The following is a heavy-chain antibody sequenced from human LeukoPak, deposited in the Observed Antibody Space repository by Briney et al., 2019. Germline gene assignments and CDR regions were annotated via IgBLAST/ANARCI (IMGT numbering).Heavy chain of an antibody. Sequence: SETLSLTCTVSGGSISSYYWSWIRQPPGKGLEWIGYIYYSGSTNYNPSLKSRVTISVDTSKNQFSLKLSSVTAADTAVYYCARGRDVGATIVYWGQGTLVTVSS. V-gene: IGHV4-59*08. CDR1: GGSISSYY. CDR2: IYYSGST. CDR3: ARGRDVGATIVY. J-gene: IGHJ4*02. D-gene: IGHD1-26*01.